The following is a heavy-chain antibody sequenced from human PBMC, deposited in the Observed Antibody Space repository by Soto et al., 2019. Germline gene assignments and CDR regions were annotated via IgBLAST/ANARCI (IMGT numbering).Heavy chain of an antibody. CDR1: GITFTTYA. Sequence: VQLLQSGGGLVQPGGSLRLSCAASGITFTTYAMSWVRQAPGKGLEWVSTVASNVSNRHYADFVKGRFTISRDNSKNTLSLQMNSLRVEDTAIYYCAGDYLRLNSLNGNFYSFGMDVWGQGTAVTVSS. D-gene: IGHD4-17*01. J-gene: IGHJ6*02. V-gene: IGHV3-23*01. CDR2: VASNVSNR. CDR3: AGDYLRLNSLNGNFYSFGMDV.